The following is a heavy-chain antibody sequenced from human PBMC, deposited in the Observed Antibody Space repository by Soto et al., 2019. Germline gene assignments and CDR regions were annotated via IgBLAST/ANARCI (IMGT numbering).Heavy chain of an antibody. V-gene: IGHV3-64D*06. D-gene: IGHD5-12*01. Sequence: GGSLRLSCSASGFTFSSYTMHWVRQAPGKGLDYVSGIRGNGDSPFYADSVKGRFTISRDNSKNALYLLMSSLSADDTAVYYCVKSRGGNNFDFFDWGQGTLVTVSS. J-gene: IGHJ4*02. CDR3: VKSRGGNNFDFFD. CDR2: IRGNGDSP. CDR1: GFTFSSYT.